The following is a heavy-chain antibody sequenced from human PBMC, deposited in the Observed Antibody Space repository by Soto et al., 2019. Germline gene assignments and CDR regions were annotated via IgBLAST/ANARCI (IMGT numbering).Heavy chain of an antibody. CDR1: GFTFSNHW. Sequence: GGSLRLSCAAAGFTFSNHWMHWVRQAPGKGLVWVSRINSDGTSTFYADSVKGRFTISRDNAKNTVYLQLNSLRGEDTAVYYCARGIPHRYGMDVWGPGTTVTASS. CDR2: INSDGTST. J-gene: IGHJ6*02. CDR3: ARGIPHRYGMDV. V-gene: IGHV3-74*01. D-gene: IGHD5-18*01.